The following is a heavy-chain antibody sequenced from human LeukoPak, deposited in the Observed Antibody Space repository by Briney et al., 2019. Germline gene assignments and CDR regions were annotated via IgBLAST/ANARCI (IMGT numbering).Heavy chain of an antibody. CDR2: LDPADGET. V-gene: IGHV1-24*01. D-gene: IGHD4-17*01. J-gene: IGHJ4*02. CDR1: GYTLTDLS. Sequence: GASVRVSCKVSGYTLTDLSTHWVRQAPGKGLEWMGDLDPADGETIYAQKFQGRVTMTEDTSTDTAYMELNSLRSEDTAVYYCATHRTTVITGLVYWGQGTLVSVSS. CDR3: ATHRTTVITGLVY.